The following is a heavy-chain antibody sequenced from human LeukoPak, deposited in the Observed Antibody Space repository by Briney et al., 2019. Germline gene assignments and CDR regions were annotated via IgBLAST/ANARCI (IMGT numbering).Heavy chain of an antibody. V-gene: IGHV4-59*01. D-gene: IGHD1-26*01. CDR2: IYYSGST. Sequence: SETLSLTCSVSGGSITNYYWSWIRQPPAKGLEWIGYIYYSGSTSYNPSLESRVTISVAMSKNQFSLKLSSVTGADTAVYYCARVPYSGALDYWGQGTLVTVSS. CDR1: GGSITNYY. CDR3: ARVPYSGALDY. J-gene: IGHJ4*02.